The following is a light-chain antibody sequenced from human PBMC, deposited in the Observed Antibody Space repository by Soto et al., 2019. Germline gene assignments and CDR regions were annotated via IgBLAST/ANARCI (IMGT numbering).Light chain of an antibody. CDR2: DVS. CDR1: SSDVGGYNY. J-gene: IGLJ1*01. CDR3: SSYTSSREV. Sequence: QSALTQPASVSGSPGQSITISCTGTSSDVGGYNYVSWYQQHPGKAPKLMIYDVSNRPSGVSNRFSGSKSGNTASLTISGVQAWDEADYYCSSYTSSREVFGTGTKLTVL. V-gene: IGLV2-14*01.